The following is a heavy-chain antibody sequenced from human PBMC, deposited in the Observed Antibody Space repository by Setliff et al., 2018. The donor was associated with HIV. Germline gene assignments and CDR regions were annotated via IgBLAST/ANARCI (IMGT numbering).Heavy chain of an antibody. CDR2: IYTSGTT. V-gene: IGHV4-61*09. Sequence: SETLSLTCTVSGGSISSGSYYWSWIRQPAGKGLEWIGHIYTSGTTNYNPSLKSRVTMSVDASKNQFSLILSSVTAADTAVYFCARPVSKNFYGMDVWGLGATVTVSS. J-gene: IGHJ6*02. CDR3: ARPVSKNFYGMDV. CDR1: GGSISSGSYY.